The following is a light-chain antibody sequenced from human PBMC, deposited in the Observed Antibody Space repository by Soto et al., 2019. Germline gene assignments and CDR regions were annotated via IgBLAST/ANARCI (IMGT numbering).Light chain of an antibody. V-gene: IGKV1-9*01. CDR2: GAS. CDR3: QHLHSYPLT. Sequence: DIQLTQSPSFLSSSVGDRVTITCRASQGIDSYLAWYQQKPGKAPNVLIYGASTLQSGVPSRFSGSGSGTEFTLRISSLQPEDSATYYCQHLHSYPLTFGGGTKVGIK. J-gene: IGKJ4*01. CDR1: QGIDSY.